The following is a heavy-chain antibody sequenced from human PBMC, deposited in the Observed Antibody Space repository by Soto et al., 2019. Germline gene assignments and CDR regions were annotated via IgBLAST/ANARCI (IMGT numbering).Heavy chain of an antibody. CDR2: IDSDDAK. CDR3: AFTKTWYSSDSDY. CDR1: RLSLSTSGMR. V-gene: IGHV2-70*04. J-gene: IGHJ4*02. Sequence: GXTLVTPIPTLPXSSTVCRLSLSTSGMRVNWIRQPQGKALEWLERIDSDDAKLSSTSLKTRLTISKNSSKNQADLKITNKQTVDTDPDYCAFTKTWYSSDSDYWGQGTLGTVS. D-gene: IGHD6-19*01.